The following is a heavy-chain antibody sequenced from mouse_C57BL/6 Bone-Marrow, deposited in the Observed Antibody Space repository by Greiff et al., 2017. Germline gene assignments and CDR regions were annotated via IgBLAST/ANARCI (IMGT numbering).Heavy chain of an antibody. V-gene: IGHV1-47*01. CDR2: FHPYNDDT. D-gene: IGHD1-1*01. Sequence: VKLVESGAELVKPGASVKMSCKASGYTFTTYPIEWMKQNHGKSLEWIGNFHPYNDDTKYNEKFKGKATLTVEKSSSTVYLELSRLTSDDSAVYYCAYYYASARYAMDYWGQGTSVTVSS. CDR1: GYTFTTYP. CDR3: AYYYASARYAMDY. J-gene: IGHJ4*01.